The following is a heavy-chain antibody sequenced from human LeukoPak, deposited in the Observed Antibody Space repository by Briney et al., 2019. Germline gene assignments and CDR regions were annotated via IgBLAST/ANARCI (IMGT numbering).Heavy chain of an antibody. D-gene: IGHD6-13*01. CDR1: GGTFSSYT. CDR2: IIPILGIA. V-gene: IGHV1-69*04. Sequence: GASVKVSCKASGGTFSSYTISWLRQAPGQGLEWMGRIIPILGIANYAQEFQGRVTITADKSTSTAYMELSSLRSEDTAVYYCARDIAAAGTKQARYYYYMDVWGKGTTVTVSS. J-gene: IGHJ6*03. CDR3: ARDIAAAGTKQARYYYYMDV.